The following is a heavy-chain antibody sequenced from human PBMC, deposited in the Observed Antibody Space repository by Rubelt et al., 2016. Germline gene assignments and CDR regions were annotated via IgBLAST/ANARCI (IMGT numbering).Heavy chain of an antibody. CDR3: ARDTGAMPSFDY. CDR2: ISSSSSYI. J-gene: IGHJ4*02. V-gene: IGHV3-21*01. Sequence: NWVRQAPGKGLEWVSSISSSSSYIYYADSVKGRFTISRDNAKNSLYLQMNSLRDEDTAVYYCARDTGAMPSFDYWGQGTLVTVSS. D-gene: IGHD2-2*01.